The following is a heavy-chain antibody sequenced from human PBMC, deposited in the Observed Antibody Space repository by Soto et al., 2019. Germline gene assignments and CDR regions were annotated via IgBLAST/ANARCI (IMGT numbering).Heavy chain of an antibody. J-gene: IGHJ4*02. CDR3: ARWYYYGSGSYVHFDY. CDR2: INAGNGNT. V-gene: IGHV1-3*01. CDR1: GYTFTSYA. D-gene: IGHD3-10*01. Sequence: QVQLVQSGAEVKKPGASVKVSCKASGYTFTSYAMHWVRQAPGQRLEWMGWINAGNGNTKYSQKFQGRVTITRDTSESTAYMELSSLRSEDTAVYYCARWYYYGSGSYVHFDYWGQGTLVTVSS.